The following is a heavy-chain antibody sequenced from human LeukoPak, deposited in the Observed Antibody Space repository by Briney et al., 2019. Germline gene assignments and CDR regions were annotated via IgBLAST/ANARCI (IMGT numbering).Heavy chain of an antibody. CDR1: GFTVSSNY. CDR2: IYSGGST. Sequence: SGGSLRLSCAASGFTVSSNYMSWVRQAPGKGLEWVSVIYSGGSTYYADSVKGRFTISRDNSKNTLYLQMNSLRTEDTAVYYCARGTGPFQGMDVWGPGKMVTVSS. D-gene: IGHD1-1*01. CDR3: ARGTGPFQGMDV. V-gene: IGHV3-66*01. J-gene: IGHJ6*01.